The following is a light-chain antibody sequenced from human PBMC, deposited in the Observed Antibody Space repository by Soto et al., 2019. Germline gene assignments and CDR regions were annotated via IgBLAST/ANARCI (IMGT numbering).Light chain of an antibody. J-gene: IGKJ1*01. CDR2: AAS. CDR3: QQYNSYSK. CDR1: QSISSW. V-gene: IGKV1-5*01. Sequence: DIQMTQSPSTLSASVGDRVTITCRASQSISSWLAWYQQKPGKAPKLLIYAASSLQSGVPSRFSGSGSGTEFTLTISSLQPDDFATYYCQQYNSYSKFGQGTKVDIK.